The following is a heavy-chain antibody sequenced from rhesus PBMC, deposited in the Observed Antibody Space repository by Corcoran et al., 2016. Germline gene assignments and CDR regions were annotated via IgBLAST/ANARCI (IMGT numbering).Heavy chain of an antibody. D-gene: IGHD2-21*01. J-gene: IGHJ1*01. CDR3: AKYCSGTGCGYFEF. CDR1: GDSISSDY. CDR2: IYGVSGST. V-gene: IGHV4S7*01. Sequence: QVQLQESGPGLVKPSETLSLTCVVSGDSISSDYWGWVRQSPGKGLEWIGYIYGVSGSTNYNPSLKCRVTISTATSKNQFSLKLTSVTAADTAIYYCAKYCSGTGCGYFEFWGQGALVTVSS.